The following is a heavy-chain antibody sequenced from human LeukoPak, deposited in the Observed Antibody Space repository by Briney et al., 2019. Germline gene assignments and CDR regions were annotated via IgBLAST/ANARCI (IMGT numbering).Heavy chain of an antibody. Sequence: SEALSLTCTVSGGSISSSSYYWGWIRQPPGKGLEWNGSIYYSGSTYYNPSLKSRVTISVDTSKNQFSLKLSSVTAADTAVYYCARHHGGGWYGSVYFDYWGQGTLVTVSS. D-gene: IGHD6-19*01. V-gene: IGHV4-39*01. CDR3: ARHHGGGWYGSVYFDY. CDR2: IYYSGST. J-gene: IGHJ4*02. CDR1: GGSISSSSYY.